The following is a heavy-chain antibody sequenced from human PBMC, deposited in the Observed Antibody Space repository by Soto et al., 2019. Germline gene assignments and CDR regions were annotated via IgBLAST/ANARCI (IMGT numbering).Heavy chain of an antibody. Sequence: EVQLVESGGGLVQPGGSLRLSCAASGFTFSSYWMHWVRQVPGKGLVWVSRINPDASSIMYVDSVKGRFTISKDDAKNTLYLQVTSLRAEDTAVYYCVRVGSANYYGLFDYWGQGTRVTGSS. V-gene: IGHV3-74*03. CDR1: GFTFSSYW. D-gene: IGHD1-26*01. CDR2: INPDASSI. CDR3: VRVGSANYYGLFDY. J-gene: IGHJ4*02.